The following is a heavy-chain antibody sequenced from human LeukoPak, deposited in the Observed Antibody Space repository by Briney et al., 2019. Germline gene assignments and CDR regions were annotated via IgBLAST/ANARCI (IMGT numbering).Heavy chain of an antibody. CDR2: INPNSGGT. Sequence: ASVNVSCKASGYTFTGYYMHWVRQAPGQGLEWMGWINPNSGGTNYAQKFQGRVTMTRDTSISTAYMELSRLRSDDTAVYYCARDSGDGYGMDVWGQGTPVTVSS. J-gene: IGHJ6*02. CDR1: GYTFTGYY. V-gene: IGHV1-2*02. CDR3: ARDSGDGYGMDV. D-gene: IGHD5-24*01.